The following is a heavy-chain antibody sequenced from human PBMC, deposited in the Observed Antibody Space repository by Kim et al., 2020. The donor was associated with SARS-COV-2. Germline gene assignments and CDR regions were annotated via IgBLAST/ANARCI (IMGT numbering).Heavy chain of an antibody. CDR2: VSGSGNT. CDR1: EFTFSQYA. J-gene: IGHJ3*01. V-gene: IGHV3-23*01. CDR3: ARVVSGPYIGDDAFAL. D-gene: IGHD3-10*01. Sequence: GGSLRLSCVTHEFTFSQYAMSRFRQAPGTGLAWVSSVSGSGNTYYADSVKGRFSISRDNSQSTLYLQMNSLRVEDTATYYCARVVSGPYIGDDAFALWGRGRMVTVSS.